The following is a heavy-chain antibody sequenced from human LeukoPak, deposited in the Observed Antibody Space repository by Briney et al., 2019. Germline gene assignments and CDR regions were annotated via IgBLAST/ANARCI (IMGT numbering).Heavy chain of an antibody. CDR3: VRDYYRSGTH. CDR1: GFTFSTYW. V-gene: IGHV3-7*01. Sequence: GGSLRLSCAASGFTFSTYWMSWVRQAPGKGLEWVACINEDGSVQYSVDTVKGRFTFSRDNAKNSLYLQMNSLRADDTAVYYCVRDYYRSGTHWGQGTLVSVSS. CDR2: INEDGSVQ. J-gene: IGHJ4*02. D-gene: IGHD3-10*01.